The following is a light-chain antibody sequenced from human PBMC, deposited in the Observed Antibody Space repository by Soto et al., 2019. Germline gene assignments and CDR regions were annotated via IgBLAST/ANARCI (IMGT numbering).Light chain of an antibody. Sequence: QSVLTQPPSVSAAPGQKDTISCSGISSNIGSNSVSWYQQLPGTAPKLLIYDNNKRPSGIPDRFSGSKSGTSATLGITGLQTGDEADYYCGTWDSSLSVVVIGGGTKLTVL. CDR2: DNN. CDR3: GTWDSSLSVVV. V-gene: IGLV1-51*01. J-gene: IGLJ2*01. CDR1: SSNIGSNS.